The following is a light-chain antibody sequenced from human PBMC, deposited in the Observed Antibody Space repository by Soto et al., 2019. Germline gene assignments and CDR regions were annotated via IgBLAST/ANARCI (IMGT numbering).Light chain of an antibody. Sequence: DIQMTQSPSSLSASVGDRVTITCRASQSISNYLNWYQQKPGKAPKLLIYAASSLQSGVPSRFSGSGSGSDFPLTISSLQPEDFATYYCQQSYSTPQTFGQGTKVEIK. CDR3: QQSYSTPQT. V-gene: IGKV1-39*01. J-gene: IGKJ1*01. CDR2: AAS. CDR1: QSISNY.